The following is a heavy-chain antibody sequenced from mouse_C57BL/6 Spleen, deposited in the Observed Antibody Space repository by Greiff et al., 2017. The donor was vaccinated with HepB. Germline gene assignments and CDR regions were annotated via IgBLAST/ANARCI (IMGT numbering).Heavy chain of an antibody. CDR1: GYAFTNYL. D-gene: IGHD1-1*01. Sequence: VQLVESGAELVRPGTSVKVSCKASGYAFTNYLIEWVKQRPGQGLEWIGVINPGSGGTNYNEKFKGKATLTADKSSSTAYMQLSSLTSEDSAVYFCARGDYGSSHWYFDVWGTGTTVTVSS. J-gene: IGHJ1*03. V-gene: IGHV1-54*01. CDR2: INPGSGGT. CDR3: ARGDYGSSHWYFDV.